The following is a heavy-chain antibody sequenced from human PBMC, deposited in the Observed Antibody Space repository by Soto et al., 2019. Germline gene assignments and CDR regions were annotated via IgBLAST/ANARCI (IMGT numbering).Heavy chain of an antibody. CDR2: ISHGGNA. CDR3: VSVVAISDYYGMDV. D-gene: IGHD2-21*01. Sequence: SETLSLTCAVYGGSLSCYYWSWIRQSPGKGLEWIGEISHGGNANYSPSLKSRVTISVDTSKNQVSLKLTSVTAADTAIYYCVSVVAISDYYGMDVWGQGTTVTVSS. CDR1: GGSLSCYY. V-gene: IGHV4-34*01. J-gene: IGHJ6*02.